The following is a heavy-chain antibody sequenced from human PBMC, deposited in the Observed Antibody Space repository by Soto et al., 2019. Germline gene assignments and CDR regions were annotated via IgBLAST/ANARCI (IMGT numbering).Heavy chain of an antibody. D-gene: IGHD1-7*01. CDR1: GAYISSSSYY. CDR3: ASLTLVGELYGMDV. Sequence: SETLSLTCTVSGAYISSSSYYWGWLRQPPGKGLEWIGSIYYSGSTYYNPSLKSRVTISVDTSKNQFSLKLSSVTAADTAVYYCASLTLVGELYGMDVWGQGTTVTVSS. J-gene: IGHJ6*02. CDR2: IYYSGST. V-gene: IGHV4-39*01.